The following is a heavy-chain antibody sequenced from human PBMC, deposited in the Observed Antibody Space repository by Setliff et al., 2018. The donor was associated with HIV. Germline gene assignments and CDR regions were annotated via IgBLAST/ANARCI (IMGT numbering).Heavy chain of an antibody. CDR3: ARDKMEAPAGTKGYYYYYGMDV. CDR2: IYHSGST. J-gene: IGHJ6*02. CDR1: GGSISSSNW. D-gene: IGHD2-2*01. V-gene: IGHV4-4*02. Sequence: SETLSLTCAVSGGSISSSNWWSWVRQPPGKGLEWIGEIYHSGSTNYNPSLKSRVTISVDTSKNQFSLKLRSVTAADTAVYYCARDKMEAPAGTKGYYYYYGMDVWGQGTTVTVSS.